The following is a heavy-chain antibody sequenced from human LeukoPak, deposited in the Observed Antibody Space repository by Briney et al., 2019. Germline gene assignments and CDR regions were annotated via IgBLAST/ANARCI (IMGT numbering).Heavy chain of an antibody. D-gene: IGHD4-11*01. CDR3: ARALDYPLNY. J-gene: IGHJ4*02. CDR1: GGSISSYY. CDR2: IYYGGSI. V-gene: IGHV4-59*12. Sequence: PSETLSLTCTVSGGSISSYYWSWIRQHPGKGLEWIGYIYYGGSINYNPSLKSRVTISVDASKNQFSLRLSSVTAADTAVYYCARALDYPLNYWGQGTLVAVSS.